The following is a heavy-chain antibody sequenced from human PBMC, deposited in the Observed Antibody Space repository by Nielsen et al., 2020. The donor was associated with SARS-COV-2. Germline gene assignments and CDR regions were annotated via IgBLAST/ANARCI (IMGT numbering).Heavy chain of an antibody. CDR1: GFTFSSYA. V-gene: IGHV3-13*01. CDR2: IGTAGDT. Sequence: GESLKISCAASGFTFSSYAMHWVHQATGKGLEWVSAIGTAGDTYYPGSVKGRFTISRENAKNSLYLQMNSLRAGDTAVYYCARSSGYYGMDVWGQGTTVTVSS. J-gene: IGHJ6*02. D-gene: IGHD6-19*01. CDR3: ARSSGYYGMDV.